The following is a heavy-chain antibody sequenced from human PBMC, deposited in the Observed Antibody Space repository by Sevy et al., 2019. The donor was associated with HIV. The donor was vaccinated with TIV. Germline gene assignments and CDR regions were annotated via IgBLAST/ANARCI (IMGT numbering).Heavy chain of an antibody. Sequence: SETLSLTSTVSGGSISSYYWSWIRQPPGKGLEWIGYIYYSGSTNYNPSLKSRVTISVDTSKNQFSLKLSSVTAADTAVYYCATLGYCSGGSCTGVDYWGQGTLVTVSS. CDR2: IYYSGST. V-gene: IGHV4-59*01. CDR3: ATLGYCSGGSCTGVDY. D-gene: IGHD2-15*01. J-gene: IGHJ4*02. CDR1: GGSISSYY.